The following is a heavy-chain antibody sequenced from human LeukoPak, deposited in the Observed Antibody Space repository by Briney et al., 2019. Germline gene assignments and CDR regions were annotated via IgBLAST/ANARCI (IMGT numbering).Heavy chain of an antibody. CDR2: IIPILGIA. J-gene: IGHJ4*02. D-gene: IGHD2-2*02. CDR3: ARRYCSSTSCYTGFDY. V-gene: IGHV1-69*02. CDR1: GGTFSSYT. Sequence: SVKVSCKASGGTFSSYTISWVRQAPGQGLEWMGMIIPILGIANYAQKFQGRVTITADKSTSKAYMELSSLRSEDTAVYYCARRYCSSTSCYTGFDYWGQGTLVTVSS.